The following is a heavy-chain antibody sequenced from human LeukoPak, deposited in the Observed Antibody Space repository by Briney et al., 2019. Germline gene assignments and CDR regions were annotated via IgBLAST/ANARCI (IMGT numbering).Heavy chain of an antibody. V-gene: IGHV1-8*01. CDR1: GYTFTSYD. J-gene: IGHJ6*02. CDR3: ARLGSGWYYYYYYGMDV. D-gene: IGHD6-19*01. Sequence: GASVKVSCKASGYTFTSYDINWVRQATGQGLEWMGWMNPNSGNTGYAQKFQGRVTMTRNTSVSTAYMELSSLRSEDTAVYYRARLGSGWYYYYYYGMDVWGQGTTVTVSS. CDR2: MNPNSGNT.